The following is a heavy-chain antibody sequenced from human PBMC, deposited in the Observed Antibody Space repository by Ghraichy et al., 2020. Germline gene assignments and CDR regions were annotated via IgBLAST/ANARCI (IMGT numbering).Heavy chain of an antibody. CDR1: GYTFTGYY. V-gene: IGHV1-2*02. CDR2: INPNSGGT. CDR3: ARDLGYCSSTSCERRDWFDP. Sequence: ASVKVSCKASGYTFTGYYMHWVRQAPGQGLEWMGWINPNSGGTNYAQKFQGRVTMTRDTSISTAYMELSRLRSDDTAVYYCARDLGYCSSTSCERRDWFDPWGQGTLVTVSS. J-gene: IGHJ5*02. D-gene: IGHD2-2*01.